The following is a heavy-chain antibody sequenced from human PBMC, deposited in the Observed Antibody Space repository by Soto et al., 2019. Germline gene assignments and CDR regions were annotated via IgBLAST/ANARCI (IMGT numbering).Heavy chain of an antibody. CDR3: ARILRNNHHPPDY. V-gene: IGHV2-26*01. Sequence: SGPTLVNPTETLTLTCTVSGISLSNDRTGVSWIRQPPGKAPEWLAHIFSNDEKSHSTSLKRRLTISKDTSKSQVVLTMTNVDPVDTATYYGARILRNNHHPPDYWGHGTLVTVSS. CDR1: GISLSNDRTG. CDR2: IFSNDEK. J-gene: IGHJ4*01.